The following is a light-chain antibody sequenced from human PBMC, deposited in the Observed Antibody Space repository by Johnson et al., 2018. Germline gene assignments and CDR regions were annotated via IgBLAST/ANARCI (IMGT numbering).Light chain of an antibody. Sequence: QSVLTQPPSVSAAPGQKVTISCSGSSSNIGNNYVSWYQQLPGTAPKLLIYENNKRPSGIPDRFSGSKSGTSATLGITGLQTGDEAEYYGGTWDSSLSSGKVCVTGTKVTGL. CDR3: GTWDSSLSSGKV. CDR1: SSNIGNNY. V-gene: IGLV1-51*02. CDR2: ENN. J-gene: IGLJ1*01.